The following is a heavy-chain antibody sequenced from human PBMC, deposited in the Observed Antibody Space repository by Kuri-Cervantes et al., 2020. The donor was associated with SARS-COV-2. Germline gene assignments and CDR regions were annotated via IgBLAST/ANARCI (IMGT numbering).Heavy chain of an antibody. Sequence: ASVKVSCKASGYTFTSYGISWVRQAPGQGLEWMGWMNPNSGNTGYAQKFQGRVTMTRNTSISTAYMELSSLRSEDTAVYYCARGRVRTWRFFYWGQGNLVHGAS. V-gene: IGHV1-8*02. CDR2: MNPNSGNT. CDR1: GYTFTSYG. CDR3: ARGRVRTWRFFY. J-gene: IGHJ4*02. D-gene: IGHD3-10*01.